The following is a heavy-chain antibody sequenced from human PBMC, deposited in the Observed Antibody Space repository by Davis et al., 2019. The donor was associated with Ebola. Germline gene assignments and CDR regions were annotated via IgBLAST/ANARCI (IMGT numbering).Heavy chain of an antibody. V-gene: IGHV1-3*01. Sequence: ASVKVSCKASGYIFNYYIMHWVRQAPGQGLEWMGWINADNGNTKYSQKFQDRISITRDTSANTLYMELSTLTSEDTAVYFCARDMSIASRHYYYFYGLDVWGQGTTVTVSS. CDR3: ARDMSIASRHYYYFYGLDV. CDR2: INADNGNT. J-gene: IGHJ6*02. D-gene: IGHD6-6*01. CDR1: GYIFNYYI.